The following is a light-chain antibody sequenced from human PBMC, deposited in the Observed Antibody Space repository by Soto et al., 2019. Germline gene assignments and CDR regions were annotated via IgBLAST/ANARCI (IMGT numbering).Light chain of an antibody. V-gene: IGLV2-14*01. J-gene: IGLJ3*02. CDR2: EVT. CDR3: ISYTSSSTWV. CDR1: SSDVGIYNY. Sequence: QSALTQPASVSGSPGQSIAISCTGSSSDVGIYNYVSWYQQHPGKVPKLIIYEVTNRPSGVSNRFSGSKSGNTASLTISGLQAEDEADYYCISYTSSSTWVFGGGTKLTVL.